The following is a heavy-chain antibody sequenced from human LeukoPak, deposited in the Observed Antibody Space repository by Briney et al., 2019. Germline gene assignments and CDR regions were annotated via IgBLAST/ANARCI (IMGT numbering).Heavy chain of an antibody. D-gene: IGHD6-19*01. Sequence: SVKVSCKASGGTFSSYAISWVRQDPGQGLEWMGGIIPIFGTANYAQKFQGRVTITADESTSTAYMELSSLRSEDTAVYYCARVKQWLVPSDAFDIWGQGTMVAVSS. CDR3: ARVKQWLVPSDAFDI. J-gene: IGHJ3*02. V-gene: IGHV1-69*01. CDR1: GGTFSSYA. CDR2: IIPIFGTA.